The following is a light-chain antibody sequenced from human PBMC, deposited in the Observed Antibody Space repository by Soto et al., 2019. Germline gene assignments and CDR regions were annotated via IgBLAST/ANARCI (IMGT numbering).Light chain of an antibody. Sequence: QSALTQPPSASGSPGQSVTISCTGTSSDVGGYIYVSWYQQHPGKAPKLMIYEVSRRPSGVPERFSGSKSGNTASLTVSGLQAEDEADYYCSLYTSSSTYVVFGGGTKVTVL. J-gene: IGLJ2*01. CDR3: SLYTSSSTYVV. CDR2: EVS. CDR1: SSDVGGYIY. V-gene: IGLV2-8*01.